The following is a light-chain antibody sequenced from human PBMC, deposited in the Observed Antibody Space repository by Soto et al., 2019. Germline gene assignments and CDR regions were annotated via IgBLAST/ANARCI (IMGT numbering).Light chain of an antibody. CDR1: QTISSS. J-gene: IGKJ2*01. Sequence: DIQITQSPSSLSASVVDRVTITCRESQTISSSFIWYQQKPGKAPTLLIYAASSLQSGVPSRVSGSGSGTDFTLTISSLHPEELATDYWQQSYSTPRNVGQGTELEIK. V-gene: IGKV1-39*01. CDR3: QQSYSTPRN. CDR2: AAS.